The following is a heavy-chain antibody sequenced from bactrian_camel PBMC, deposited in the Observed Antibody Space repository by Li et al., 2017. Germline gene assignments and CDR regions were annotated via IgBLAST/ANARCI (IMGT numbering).Heavy chain of an antibody. CDR2: SPSDGRI. CDR1: GYTYSAHC. J-gene: IGHJ4*01. Sequence: QVQLVESGGGSVQPGGSLKLSCAFSGYTYSAHCMGWFRQAPGKEREGVAAPASPSDGRIAYADSVKGRFTISRDNAKDTLYLQMNSLKIEDTAVYYCALGSSRQATMTARGKGTQVTVS. D-gene: IGHD3*01. V-gene: IGHV3S53*01.